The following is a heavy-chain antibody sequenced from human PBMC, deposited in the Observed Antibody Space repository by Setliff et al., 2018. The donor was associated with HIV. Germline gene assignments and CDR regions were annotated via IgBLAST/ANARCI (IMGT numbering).Heavy chain of an antibody. CDR2: IDPSDFYI. Sequence: GESLKISCQGSGYSFTNYWINWVRQMPGEGLEWMGRIDPSDFYIKYSPSFQGHVTISADRSITTAYLQWSSLRASDTATYYCARQPRGYSYGDGVYLDYWGQGTPVTAPQ. CDR3: ARQPRGYSYGDGVYLDY. CDR1: GYSFTNYW. V-gene: IGHV5-10-1*01. J-gene: IGHJ4*02. D-gene: IGHD5-18*01.